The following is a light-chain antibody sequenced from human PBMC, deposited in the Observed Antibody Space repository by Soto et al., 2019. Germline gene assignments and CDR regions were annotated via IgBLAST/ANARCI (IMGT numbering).Light chain of an antibody. J-gene: IGLJ3*02. CDR2: GNT. CDR1: SSNIGAGYD. Sequence: QSVLTQPPSVSGAPGQRVTISWTGSSSNIGAGYDIHWYQQLPGTAPKLLVYGNTHRPSGVPDRFSGSKSGTSASLAITGLQAEDEAHYYCQSYDNSLSGWVFGGGTKLTAL. V-gene: IGLV1-40*01. CDR3: QSYDNSLSGWV.